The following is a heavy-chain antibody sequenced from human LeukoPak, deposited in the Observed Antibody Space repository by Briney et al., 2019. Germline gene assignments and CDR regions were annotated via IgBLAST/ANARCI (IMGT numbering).Heavy chain of an antibody. CDR2: ISYSGVT. V-gene: IGHV4-59*08. Sequence: SETLSLTCTVSGDSISTCYWSWIRQPPGKGLEWIGYISYSGVTNYNPSLKSRVTISEDTSKNQFSLKLTSVTAADTAMYYCARHSLPGYSSSNWFIFDYWGQGTLVTVSS. D-gene: IGHD6-13*01. CDR1: GDSISTCY. J-gene: IGHJ4*02. CDR3: ARHSLPGYSSSNWFIFDY.